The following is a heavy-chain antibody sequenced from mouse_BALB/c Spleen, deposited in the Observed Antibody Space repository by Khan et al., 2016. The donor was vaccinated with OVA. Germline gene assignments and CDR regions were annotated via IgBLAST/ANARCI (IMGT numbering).Heavy chain of an antibody. CDR2: IAPGSGSS. D-gene: IGHD1-1*01. J-gene: IGHJ4*01. Sequence: DLVKPGASVKLSCKASGYTFTSYCINWIKQRPGQGLEWIGRIAPGSGSSSYNEMFKGKATLTLDTSSSTAYIQLSSLSSEDSAVYFGAREDYYGRNCYAMDYWGQGTSVTVSS. V-gene: IGHV1S41*01. CDR3: AREDYYGRNCYAMDY. CDR1: GYTFTSYC.